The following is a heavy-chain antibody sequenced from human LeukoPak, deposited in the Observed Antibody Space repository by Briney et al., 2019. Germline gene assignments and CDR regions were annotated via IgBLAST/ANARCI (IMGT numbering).Heavy chain of an antibody. CDR1: GGSFSGYY. V-gene: IGHV4-34*01. CDR3: ARELSNCSGGSCYSYYFDY. Sequence: SETLSLTCAVYGGSFSGYYWSWIRQPPGKGLEWIGEINHSGSTNYNPSLKSRVTISVDTSKNQFSLKLSSVTAADTAVYYCARELSNCSGGSCYSYYFDYWGQGTLVTVSS. J-gene: IGHJ4*02. CDR2: INHSGST. D-gene: IGHD2-15*01.